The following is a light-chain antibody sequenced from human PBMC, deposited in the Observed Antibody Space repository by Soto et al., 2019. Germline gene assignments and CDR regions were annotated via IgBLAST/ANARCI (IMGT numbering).Light chain of an antibody. J-gene: IGKJ1*01. V-gene: IGKV4-1*01. CDR2: WAS. CDR1: QSVLYSSNNKNY. Sequence: DIVMTQSPDSLAGSLGERATINCKSSQSVLYSSNNKNYLAWYQQKPGQPPKLLVSWASTRESGVPDRFSGSGSGTDFTLTISSLQVEDVAVYYCQQYYSYVWTFGQGTKVEIK. CDR3: QQYYSYVWT.